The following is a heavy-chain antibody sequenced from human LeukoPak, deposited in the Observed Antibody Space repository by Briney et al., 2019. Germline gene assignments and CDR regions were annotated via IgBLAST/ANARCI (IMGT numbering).Heavy chain of an antibody. V-gene: IGHV1-8*01. D-gene: IGHD6-19*01. Sequence: ASVKVSCKASGYTFTSYDITWVRQATGQGLEWMGWMSPDSGYTGYAQTFQGRVTLTRNTSVSTAFMELSSLRSEDTAVYYCARGSYPGWYNGEFDYWGQGTLVPVSS. J-gene: IGHJ4*02. CDR1: GYTFTSYD. CDR2: MSPDSGYT. CDR3: ARGSYPGWYNGEFDY.